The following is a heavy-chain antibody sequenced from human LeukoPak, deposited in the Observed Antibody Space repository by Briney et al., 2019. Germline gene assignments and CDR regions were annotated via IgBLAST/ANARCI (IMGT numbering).Heavy chain of an antibody. CDR1: GGTFRNYA. D-gene: IGHD1-26*01. V-gene: IGHV1-46*01. J-gene: IGHJ5*02. CDR3: ARISWMAAVGATTGWFDP. CDR2: INPSGGST. Sequence: ASVKVTCKASGGTFRNYAISWVRQAPGQGLEWMGIINPSGGSTSYAQKFQGRVTMTRDMSTSTVYMELSSLRSEDTAVYYCARISWMAAVGATTGWFDPWGQGTLVTVSS.